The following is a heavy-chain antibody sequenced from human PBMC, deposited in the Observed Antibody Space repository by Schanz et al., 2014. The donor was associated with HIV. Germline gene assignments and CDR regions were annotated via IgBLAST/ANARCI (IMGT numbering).Heavy chain of an antibody. D-gene: IGHD1-26*01. J-gene: IGHJ4*02. Sequence: QVQLQESGPGLVRPSQTLSLTCTVAGGSISSGGYYWSWVRQHPGKGLEWIGYIYYSGNTHYNPSLRGRLTISVDTSKNQFSLEVNSVTAADTAVYYCARGDAWVAADYWGQGTLVTVSS. V-gene: IGHV4-31*03. CDR2: IYYSGNT. CDR1: GGSISSGGYY. CDR3: ARGDAWVAADY.